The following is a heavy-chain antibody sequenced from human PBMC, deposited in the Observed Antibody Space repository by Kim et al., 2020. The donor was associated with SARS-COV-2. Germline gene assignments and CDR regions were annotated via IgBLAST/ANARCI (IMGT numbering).Heavy chain of an antibody. V-gene: IGHV3-23*01. Sequence: GGSLRLSCVASGFTFSNYAMSWVRQAPGRGLQWVAVIRGGAPLYDDSVRGRFITSRENSANTTYLEMSSLRVEDTARYFFGKTNDVYDLDDHWGEGT. J-gene: IGHJ4*02. CDR3: GKTNDVYDLDDH. D-gene: IGHD3-3*01. CDR2: IRGGAP. CDR1: GFTFSNYA.